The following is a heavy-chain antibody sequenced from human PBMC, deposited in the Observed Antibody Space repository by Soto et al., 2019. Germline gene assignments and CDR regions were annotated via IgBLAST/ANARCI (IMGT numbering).Heavy chain of an antibody. V-gene: IGHV3-23*01. D-gene: IGHD3-9*01. J-gene: IGHJ4*02. CDR1: GFTFSSYA. CDR3: AKKPPPSHDILTGYSDY. CDR2: ISGSGGST. Sequence: PGGSLRLSCAASGFTFSSYAMSWVRQAPGKGLEWVPAISGSGGSTYYADSVKGRFIISRDNSKNTLYLQMNSLRAEDTAVYYCAKKPPPSHDILTGYSDYWGQGTLVTVSS.